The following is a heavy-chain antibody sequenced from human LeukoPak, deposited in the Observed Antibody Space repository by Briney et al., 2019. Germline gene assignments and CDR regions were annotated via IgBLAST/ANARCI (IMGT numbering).Heavy chain of an antibody. D-gene: IGHD6-19*01. V-gene: IGHV4-59*01. CDR1: GGSIGSYY. CDR2: VYYSGST. J-gene: IGHJ4*02. Sequence: SETLSLTCTVSGGSIGSYYWSWIRQPPGKGLEWIGYVYYSGSTDYSPSLKSRVTISVDTSKNQSSLKLNSVIAADTAVYYCAREDSSGWFDYWGQGTLVTVSS. CDR3: AREDSSGWFDY.